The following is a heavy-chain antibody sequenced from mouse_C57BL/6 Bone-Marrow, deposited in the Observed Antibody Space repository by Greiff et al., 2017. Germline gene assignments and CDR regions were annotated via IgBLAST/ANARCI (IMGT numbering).Heavy chain of an antibody. V-gene: IGHV1-76*01. D-gene: IGHD1-1*01. CDR2: IYPGGGNT. CDR1: GYTFTDYY. CDR3: ARLPYYYGSSHFDY. Sequence: QVQLQQSGAELVRPGASVKLSCKASGYTFTDYYINWVKQRPGQGLEWIARIYPGGGNTYYNEKFQGKATLTAEKSSSTAYMQLSSLTSEDSAVYFCARLPYYYGSSHFDYWGQGTTLTVSS. J-gene: IGHJ2*01.